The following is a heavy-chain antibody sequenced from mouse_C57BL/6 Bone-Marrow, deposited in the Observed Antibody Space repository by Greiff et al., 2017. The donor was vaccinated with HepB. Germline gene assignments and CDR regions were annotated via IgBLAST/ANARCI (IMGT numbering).Heavy chain of an antibody. CDR3: ARCWYFDV. CDR1: GYTFTSYW. Sequence: QVQLQQPGAELVKPGASVKLSCKASGYTFTSYWMQWVKQRPGQGLEWIGEIDPSDSYTNYNQKFKGKAPLTVDTSSSTAYMQLSSLTSEDSAVYYCARCWYFDVWGTGTTVTVSS. J-gene: IGHJ1*03. V-gene: IGHV1-50*01. CDR2: IDPSDSYT.